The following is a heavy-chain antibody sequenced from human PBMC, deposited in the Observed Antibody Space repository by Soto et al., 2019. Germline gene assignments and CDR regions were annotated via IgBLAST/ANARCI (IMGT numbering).Heavy chain of an antibody. V-gene: IGHV1-69*12. D-gene: IGHD3-16*01. CDR2: IIPIYGTT. J-gene: IGHJ6*02. Sequence: QVQLVQSGAEVKKPGSSVKVSCKASGGNFSSHGISWVRQAPGQGLEWMGGIIPIYGTTNYAQKFQGRVTITADESTNTSYMELTSLRDTAVYYCARVSRRAMIRRKYYYGMDVWGQGTTVTVSS. CDR3: ARVSRRAMIRRKYYYGMDV. CDR1: GGNFSSHG.